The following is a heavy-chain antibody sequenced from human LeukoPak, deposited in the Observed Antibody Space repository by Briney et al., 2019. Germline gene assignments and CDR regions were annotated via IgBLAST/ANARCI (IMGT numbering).Heavy chain of an antibody. J-gene: IGHJ4*02. D-gene: IGHD4-23*01. Sequence: SETLSLTCTVSGGSISSYYWSWIRQPPGKGLEWIGYIYYSGSTNYNLSLKSRVTISVDTSKNQFSLKLSSVTAADTAVYYCARSDGDGGNPFDYWGQGTLVTVSS. V-gene: IGHV4-59*08. CDR2: IYYSGST. CDR3: ARSDGDGGNPFDY. CDR1: GGSISSYY.